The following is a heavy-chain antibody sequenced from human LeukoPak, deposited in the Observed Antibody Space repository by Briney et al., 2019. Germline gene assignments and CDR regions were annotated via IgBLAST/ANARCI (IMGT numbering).Heavy chain of an antibody. J-gene: IGHJ4*02. CDR2: IYYSGST. V-gene: IGHV4-30-4*08. Sequence: PSETLSLTCTVSGGSISSGDYYWSWIRQPPGKGLEWIGYIYYSGSTYHNPSLKSRVTISVDTSKNQFSLKLSSVTAADTAVYYCARQRGTTMVRGVRNTFDYWGQGTLVTVSS. CDR1: GGSISSGDYY. D-gene: IGHD3-10*01. CDR3: ARQRGTTMVRGVRNTFDY.